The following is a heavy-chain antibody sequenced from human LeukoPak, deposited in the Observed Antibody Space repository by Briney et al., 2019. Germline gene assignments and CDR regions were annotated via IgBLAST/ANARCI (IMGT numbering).Heavy chain of an antibody. V-gene: IGHV4-38-2*01. CDR1: GYSIGSGYF. Sequence: SETLSLTCGVSGYSIGSGYFWAWIRQPPGKGLEWIGSMSYDGSTQYNPSLQSRVTISGDTSKNKFSLKLSSLTAADTAVYYCARGYGGNPLDYWGQGTLVTVSS. D-gene: IGHD4-23*01. CDR3: ARGYGGNPLDY. J-gene: IGHJ4*02. CDR2: MSYDGST.